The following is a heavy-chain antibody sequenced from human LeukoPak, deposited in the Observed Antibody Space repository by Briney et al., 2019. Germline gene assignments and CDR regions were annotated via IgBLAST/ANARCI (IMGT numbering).Heavy chain of an antibody. CDR2: IIPILGIA. Sequence: GASVKVSCKASGGTFSSYAISWVRQAPGQGLEWMGRIIPILGIANYAQKFQGRVTITADKSTSTAYMELSSLRSEDTAVYYCARDLVVPAAIPATAFDYWGQGTLVTVSS. CDR1: GGTFSSYA. CDR3: ARDLVVPAAIPATAFDY. J-gene: IGHJ4*02. D-gene: IGHD2-2*02. V-gene: IGHV1-69*04.